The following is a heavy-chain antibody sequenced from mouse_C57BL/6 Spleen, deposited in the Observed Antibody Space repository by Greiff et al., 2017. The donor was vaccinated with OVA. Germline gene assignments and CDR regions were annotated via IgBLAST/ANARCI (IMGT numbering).Heavy chain of an antibody. CDR1: GFTFSSYT. Sequence: DVKLVESGGGLVKPGGSLKLSCAASGFTFSSYTMSWVRQTPEKRLEWVATISGGGGNTYYPDSVKGRFTISRDNAKNTLYLQMSSLRSEDTALYYCASLNYGSSYGLFDYWGQGTTLTVSS. J-gene: IGHJ2*01. CDR2: ISGGGGNT. CDR3: ASLNYGSSYGLFDY. D-gene: IGHD1-1*01. V-gene: IGHV5-9*01.